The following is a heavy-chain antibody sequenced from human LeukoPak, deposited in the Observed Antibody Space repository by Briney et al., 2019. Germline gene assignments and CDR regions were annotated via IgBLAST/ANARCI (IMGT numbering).Heavy chain of an antibody. Sequence: KTGGSLRLSCAASGFTLSNCSMNWVRQAPGKGLEWVSSISSSSSFIYYADSVKGRFTISRDNAKNSLYLQMNSLRAEDTAVYYCARGGRTTAELIDYWGQGTLVTVSS. J-gene: IGHJ4*02. V-gene: IGHV3-21*01. CDR3: ARGGRTTAELIDY. CDR1: GFTLSNCS. CDR2: ISSSSSFI. D-gene: IGHD4-17*01.